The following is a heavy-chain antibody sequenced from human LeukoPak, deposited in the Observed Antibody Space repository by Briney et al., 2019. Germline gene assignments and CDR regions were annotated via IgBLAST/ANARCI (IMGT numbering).Heavy chain of an antibody. V-gene: IGHV4-61*01. CDR3: ARGGYYLI. CDR2: IYYSGST. D-gene: IGHD3-22*01. J-gene: IGHJ4*02. CDR1: GVSVSSGSYY. Sequence: SETLSLTCTVSGVSVSSGSYYWSWIRQPPGKGLEWIGYIYYSGSTNYNPSLKSRVTISVDTSKNQFSLKLSSVTAADTAVYYCARGGYYLIWGQGTLVTVSS.